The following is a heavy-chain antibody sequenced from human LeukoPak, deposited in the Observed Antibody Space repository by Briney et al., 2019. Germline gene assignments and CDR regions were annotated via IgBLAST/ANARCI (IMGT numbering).Heavy chain of an antibody. V-gene: IGHV3-74*01. Sequence: GGSLRLSCAASGFTFSSYWMYWVRQAPGKGLVWVARINSDGSTTTYADSVKGRFTISRDNAKNTLYLQMNSLRAEDTAVFYCARAVAGPSHLDYWGQGTLVTVSS. J-gene: IGHJ4*02. CDR3: ARAVAGPSHLDY. CDR2: INSDGSTT. CDR1: GFTFSSYW. D-gene: IGHD6-19*01.